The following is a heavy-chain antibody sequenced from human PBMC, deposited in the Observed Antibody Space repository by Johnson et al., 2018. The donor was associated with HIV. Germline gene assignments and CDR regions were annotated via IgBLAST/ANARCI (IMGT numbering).Heavy chain of an antibody. V-gene: IGHV3-33*06. CDR1: GFTFSSYG. Sequence: QVQLVESGGGVVQPGRSLRLSCAASGFTFSSYGMHWVRQAPGKGLEWVAVIWLDGSLKYYVDSGKGRFPVSRDNSKNTLYLQMNSLRAEDTAVYYCAKDKGSGYYYRHAFDIWGQGTMVTVSS. CDR3: AKDKGSGYYYRHAFDI. J-gene: IGHJ3*02. D-gene: IGHD3-22*01. CDR2: IWLDGSLK.